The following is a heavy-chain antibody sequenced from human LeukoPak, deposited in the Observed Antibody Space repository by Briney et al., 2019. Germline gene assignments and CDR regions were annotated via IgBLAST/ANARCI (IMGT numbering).Heavy chain of an antibody. V-gene: IGHV3-7*03. CDR3: ARDSTWLQLFY. D-gene: IGHD5-24*01. Sequence: AGGSLRLSCAASGFTFSTYWMTWVRQAPGKGLEWVANINQDGSRKFYVDSVEGRFTISRDNAKNSLYLQMSSLRVEDTAVYYCARDSTWLQLFYWGQGTLVTVSS. J-gene: IGHJ4*02. CDR2: INQDGSRK. CDR1: GFTFSTYW.